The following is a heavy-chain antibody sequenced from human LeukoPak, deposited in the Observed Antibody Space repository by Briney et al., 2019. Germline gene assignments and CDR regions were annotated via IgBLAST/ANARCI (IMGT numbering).Heavy chain of an antibody. J-gene: IGHJ3*02. V-gene: IGHV4-31*03. CDR3: ARVTPHQGLLRAVDI. D-gene: IGHD2/OR15-2a*01. CDR1: GGSINSGDHY. Sequence: SQTLSLTCTVSGGSINSGDHYWSWIRQHPGKGLEWIGYIYYSGSTYYNPSLKSRITILVDTSKNQFSLKLISVTAADTAVYYCARVTPHQGLLRAVDIWGQGTMVTVSS. CDR2: IYYSGST.